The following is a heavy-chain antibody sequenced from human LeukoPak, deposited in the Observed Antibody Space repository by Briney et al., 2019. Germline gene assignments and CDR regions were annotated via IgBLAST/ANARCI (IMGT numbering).Heavy chain of an antibody. Sequence: TGGSLRLSCAASGFTVSSYYMTWVRQAPGKGLEWVSVIYSGGSTYYADSVKGRVAISRDNSKNTVFLQMNSVRAEDTAVYYCARSYSNHLFGMDVWGQGTAVTLSS. V-gene: IGHV3-66*01. CDR2: IYSGGST. D-gene: IGHD4-11*01. CDR3: ARSYSNHLFGMDV. J-gene: IGHJ6*02. CDR1: GFTVSSYY.